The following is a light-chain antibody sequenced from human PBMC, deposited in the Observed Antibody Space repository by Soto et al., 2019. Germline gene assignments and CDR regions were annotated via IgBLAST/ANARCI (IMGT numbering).Light chain of an antibody. CDR3: QSYDSSLSGYV. Sequence: QAVVTQPPSVSGAPGQRVTISCTGSSSSVGAGYDVHWYQQLPGTAPKVVVYGTNNRTSGVPDRFSGSRSGTSASLAITGLQDEDEADYYCQSYDSSLSGYVFGTGTKVTV. CDR1: SSSVGAGYD. V-gene: IGLV1-40*01. CDR2: GTN. J-gene: IGLJ1*01.